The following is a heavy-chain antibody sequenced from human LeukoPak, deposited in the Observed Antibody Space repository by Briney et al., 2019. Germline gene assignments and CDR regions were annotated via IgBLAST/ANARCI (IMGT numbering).Heavy chain of an antibody. CDR2: INHSGST. CDR1: GGSFSGYY. J-gene: IGHJ4*02. CDR3: ARRGYYYDSSGYVDY. Sequence: PSETLSLTCVVYGGSFSGYYWSWIRQPPGKGLEWIGEINHSGSTNYNPSLKSRVTISVDTSKNFFSLKLSSVTAADTAVYYCARRGYYYDSSGYVDYWGQGTLVTVSS. D-gene: IGHD3-22*01. V-gene: IGHV4-34*01.